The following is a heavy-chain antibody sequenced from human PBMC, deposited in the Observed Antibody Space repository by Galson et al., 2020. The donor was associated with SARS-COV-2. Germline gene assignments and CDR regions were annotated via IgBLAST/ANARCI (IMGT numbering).Heavy chain of an antibody. J-gene: IGHJ1*01. CDR2: ISHSGGT. D-gene: IGHD4-17*01. V-gene: IGHV4-30-2*01. CDR3: ARLHYGEY. Sequence: SETLSLTCAVSGTSISSGSYSWNWIRQPPGKGLEWIGYISHSGGTYYNPSLKSRVTISGERSKNQFSLRLSSVTAADTAVYYCARLHYGEY. CDR1: GTSISSGSYS.